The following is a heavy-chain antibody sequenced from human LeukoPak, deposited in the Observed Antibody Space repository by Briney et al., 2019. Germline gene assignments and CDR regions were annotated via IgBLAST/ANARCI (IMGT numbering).Heavy chain of an antibody. Sequence: SETLSLTCTVSGGSISSYYWSWLRQPPGKGLEWIGYIYYSGSTNYNPSLKSRVTISVDTSKNQFSLKLSSVTAADTAVYYCARDLVYYDFWSGYYPPPRYYGMDVWGQGTTVTVSS. CDR1: GGSISSYY. CDR2: IYYSGST. J-gene: IGHJ6*02. D-gene: IGHD3-3*01. CDR3: ARDLVYYDFWSGYYPPPRYYGMDV. V-gene: IGHV4-59*01.